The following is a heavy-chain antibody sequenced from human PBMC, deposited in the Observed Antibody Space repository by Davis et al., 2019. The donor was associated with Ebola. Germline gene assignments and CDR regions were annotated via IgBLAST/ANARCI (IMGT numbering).Heavy chain of an antibody. CDR1: GFTFSSYA. J-gene: IGHJ6*02. V-gene: IGHV3-33*08. CDR3: ARVSGGYCSSTSCYYYYGMDV. CDR2: IWYDGSNK. Sequence: GESLKISCAASGFTFSSYAMSWVRQAPGKGLEWVAVIWYDGSNKYYADSVKGRFTISRDNAKNSLYLQMNSLRAEDTAVYYCARVSGGYCSSTSCYYYYGMDVWGQGTTVTVSS. D-gene: IGHD2-2*01.